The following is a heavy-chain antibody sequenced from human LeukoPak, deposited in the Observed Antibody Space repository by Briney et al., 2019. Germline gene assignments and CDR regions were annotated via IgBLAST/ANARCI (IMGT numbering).Heavy chain of an antibody. CDR2: INHSGST. J-gene: IGHJ4*02. CDR1: GGSFSGYY. D-gene: IGHD6-19*01. Sequence: PSETLSLTCAVYGGSFSGYYWSWIRQPPGKGLEWIGEINHSGSTNYNPSLKSRVTISVDTSKNQFSLKLSSVTAADTAVYYCARINYRIAVARTRGYFDYWGQGTLVTVSS. V-gene: IGHV4-34*01. CDR3: ARINYRIAVARTRGYFDY.